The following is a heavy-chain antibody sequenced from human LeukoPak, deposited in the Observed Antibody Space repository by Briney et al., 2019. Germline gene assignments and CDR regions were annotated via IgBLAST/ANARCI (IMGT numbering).Heavy chain of an antibody. J-gene: IGHJ4*02. CDR2: IYYSGST. Sequence: PSETLSLTCTVSGGSISSYYWSWIRQPPGKGLEWIGYIYYSGSTNYNPSLKSRVTISVDTSKNQFSLKLSSVTAADTAVFYCARESYYGSGSYPTHWGQGTLVTVSS. D-gene: IGHD3-10*01. CDR3: ARESYYGSGSYPTH. CDR1: GGSISSYY. V-gene: IGHV4-59*01.